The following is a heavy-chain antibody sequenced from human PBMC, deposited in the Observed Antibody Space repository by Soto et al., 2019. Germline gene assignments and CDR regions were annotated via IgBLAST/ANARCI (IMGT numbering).Heavy chain of an antibody. CDR2: IIPIFGTA. V-gene: IGHV1-69*01. CDR3: ARVKGYCSGGSCYSPYYYGMDV. D-gene: IGHD2-15*01. CDR1: GGTFSSYA. J-gene: IGHJ6*02. Sequence: QVQLVQSGAEVKKPGSSVKVSCKASGGTFSSYAISWVRQAPGQGLEWMGGIIPIFGTANYAQKFQGRVTITADDSTSTAYMELSSLRSEDTAVYYCARVKGYCSGGSCYSPYYYGMDVWGQGTTVTVSS.